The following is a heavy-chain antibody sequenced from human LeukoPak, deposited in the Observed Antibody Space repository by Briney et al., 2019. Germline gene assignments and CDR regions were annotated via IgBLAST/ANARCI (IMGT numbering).Heavy chain of an antibody. J-gene: IGHJ4*02. V-gene: IGHV3-21*01. CDR2: ISSSSSYI. Sequence: PGGSPRLSCAASGFTFSSYSMNWVRQAPGKGLEWVSSISSSSSYIYYADSVKGRFTISRDNAKNSLYLQMNSLRAEDTAVYYCARGGPAAGRFDYWGQGTLVTVSS. CDR3: ARGGPAAGRFDY. D-gene: IGHD6-13*01. CDR1: GFTFSSYS.